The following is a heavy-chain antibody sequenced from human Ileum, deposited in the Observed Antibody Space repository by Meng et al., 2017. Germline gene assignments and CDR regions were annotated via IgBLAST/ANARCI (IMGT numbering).Heavy chain of an antibody. V-gene: IGHV4-61*02. J-gene: IGHJ5*02. CDR1: GGSISSGSYY. D-gene: IGHD3-10*01. CDR3: AREGNVVLWFGELLP. Sequence: LRLSCTVSGGSISSGSYYWSWIRQPAGKGLEWIGRIYTSGSTNYNPSLKSRVTISVDTSKNQFSLKLSSVTAADTAVYYCAREGNVVLWFGELLPWGQGTLVTVSS. CDR2: IYTSGST.